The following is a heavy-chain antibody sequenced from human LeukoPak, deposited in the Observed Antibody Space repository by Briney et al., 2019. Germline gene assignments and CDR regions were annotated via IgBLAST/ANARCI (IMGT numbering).Heavy chain of an antibody. CDR2: IYYSGST. V-gene: IGHV4-39*07. J-gene: IGHJ2*01. CDR1: GGSISSSSYY. D-gene: IGHD4-17*01. Sequence: SETLSLTCTVSGGSISSSSYYWGWIRQPPGKGLEWIGSIYYSGSTYYNPSLKSRVTISVDTSKNQFSLKLSSVTAADTAVYYRARDRDYVTPYWYFDLWGRGTLVTVSS. CDR3: ARDRDYVTPYWYFDL.